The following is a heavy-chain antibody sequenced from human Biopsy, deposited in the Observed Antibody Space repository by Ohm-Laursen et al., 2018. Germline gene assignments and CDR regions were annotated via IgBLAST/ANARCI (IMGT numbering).Heavy chain of an antibody. D-gene: IGHD3-16*01. CDR2: ISWDGSRT. Sequence: SLRLSCTASGFTFDDYTMHWVRQIPGKGLEWVSLISWDGSRTYYADSVRGRFTISRDNAKNCIYLQMNSLRTQDTALYYCARDGGVSYFGLDVWDLGTTATVSS. J-gene: IGHJ6*02. CDR3: ARDGGVSYFGLDV. CDR1: GFTFDDYT. V-gene: IGHV3-43*01.